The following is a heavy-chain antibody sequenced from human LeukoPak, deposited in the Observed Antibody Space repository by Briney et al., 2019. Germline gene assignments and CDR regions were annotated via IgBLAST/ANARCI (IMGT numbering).Heavy chain of an antibody. CDR1: GFTFSSYA. Sequence: GGSLRLSCAASGFTFSSYAMSWVRQAPGKGLEWVSTISGSGGSTYYADSVKGRFTISRDNSKNTLYLQMNNLRAEDTAVYYCANTPAYYYGSGSSFDYWGQGTLVTVSS. D-gene: IGHD3-10*01. J-gene: IGHJ4*02. CDR2: ISGSGGST. CDR3: ANTPAYYYGSGSSFDY. V-gene: IGHV3-23*01.